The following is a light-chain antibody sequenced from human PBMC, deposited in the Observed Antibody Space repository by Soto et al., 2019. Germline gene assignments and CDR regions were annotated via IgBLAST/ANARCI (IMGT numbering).Light chain of an antibody. CDR1: QSVISIY. CDR2: GAS. J-gene: IGKJ1*01. CDR3: QQYGSLSWT. V-gene: IGKV3-20*01. Sequence: EIVLTQSPGTLSLSPGERATLSCRASQSVISIYLAWYQHKPGQAPSPLIYGASSRATGSPDRFSGSGSGTDFPLPISRLEPEDFAVYYCQQYGSLSWTVGRGTTVEIK.